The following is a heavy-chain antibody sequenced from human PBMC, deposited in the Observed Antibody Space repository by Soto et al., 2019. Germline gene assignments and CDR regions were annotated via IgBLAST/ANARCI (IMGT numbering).Heavy chain of an antibody. J-gene: IGHJ3*02. V-gene: IGHV3-23*01. CDR3: AKSLYYDSSGYPDGFDI. D-gene: IGHD3-22*01. CDR2: VRSSDGST. CDR1: GFTFYSHA. Sequence: EVQLLESGGGLVQPGVSLRLSCVASGFTFYSHAMSWVRQAPGKGLEWVSAVRSSDGSTYYADSVKGRFTISRDNSKNTLYLQMSSLSAEDTDVDYCAKSLYYDSSGYPDGFDIWGQGTMVTVSS.